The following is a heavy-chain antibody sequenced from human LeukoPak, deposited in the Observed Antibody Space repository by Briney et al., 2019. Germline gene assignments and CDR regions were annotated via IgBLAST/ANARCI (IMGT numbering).Heavy chain of an antibody. CDR3: AKETEVVPAAIHFDY. CDR1: GVTFSSYA. J-gene: IGHJ4*02. Sequence: GGSLRLSCAASGVTFSSYAMSWVRQAPGKGLEWVSAISGSGGSKYYADSVKGGFTISRDNSKNTLYLQMNSLRAEDTAVYYCAKETEVVPAAIHFDYWGQGTLVTVSS. CDR2: ISGSGGSK. D-gene: IGHD2-2*01. V-gene: IGHV3-23*01.